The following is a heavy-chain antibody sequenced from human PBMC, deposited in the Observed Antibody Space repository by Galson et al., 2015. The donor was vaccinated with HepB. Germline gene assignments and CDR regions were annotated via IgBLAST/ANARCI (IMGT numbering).Heavy chain of an antibody. CDR3: ARDRNYGGKWRIPNDY. Sequence: SLRLSCAAAGFTFTSYWMTWVRQAPGKGLEWVSVIYSGGSTYYADSVKGRFTISRDNSKNTLYLQMNSLRAEDTAVYYCARDRNYGGKWRIPNDYWGQGTLATVSS. V-gene: IGHV3-66*01. CDR2: IYSGGST. CDR1: GFTFTSYW. D-gene: IGHD4-23*01. J-gene: IGHJ4*02.